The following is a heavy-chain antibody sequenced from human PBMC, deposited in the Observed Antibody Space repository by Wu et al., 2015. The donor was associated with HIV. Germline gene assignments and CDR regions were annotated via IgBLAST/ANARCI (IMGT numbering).Heavy chain of an antibody. J-gene: IGHJ4*02. CDR1: GYTFTSYD. CDR2: MNPRSGNT. Sequence: QVQLLQSGADVKKPGASVKVSCKASGYTFTSYDINWVRQATGQGLEWMGWMNPRSGNTGYAQKFQGRVTMTRDTSISTANMELSSLRSEDTAVYYCARQRAYTSGWYIFDYWGQGTLVTVSS. CDR3: ARQRAYTSGWYIFDY. V-gene: IGHV1-8*01. D-gene: IGHD6-19*01.